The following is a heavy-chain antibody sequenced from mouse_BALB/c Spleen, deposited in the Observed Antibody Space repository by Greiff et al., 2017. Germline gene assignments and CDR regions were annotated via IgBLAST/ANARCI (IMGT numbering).Heavy chain of an antibody. CDR3: ARPLYGSSWYFDV. CDR1: GYSFTGYY. D-gene: IGHD1-1*01. V-gene: IGHV1-31*01. Sequence: VQLKESGPELVKPGASVKISCKASGYSFTGYYMHWVKQSHVKSLEWIGRINPYNGATSYNQNFKDKASLTVDKSSSTAYMELHSLTSEDSAVYYCARPLYGSSWYFDVWGAGTTVTVSS. CDR2: INPYNGAT. J-gene: IGHJ1*01.